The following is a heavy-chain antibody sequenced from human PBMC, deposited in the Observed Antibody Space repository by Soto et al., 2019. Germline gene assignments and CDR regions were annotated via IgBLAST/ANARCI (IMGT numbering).Heavy chain of an antibody. CDR3: ARYATTIFGVVTLPGGWFDP. CDR1: GGSISSGDYY. V-gene: IGHV4-30-4*01. J-gene: IGHJ5*02. Sequence: LSLTCTVSGGSISSGDYYWSWIRQPPGKGLEWIGYIYYSGSTYYNPSLKSRVTISVDTSKNQFSLKLSSVTAADTAVYYCARYATTIFGVVTLPGGWFDPWGQGTLVTVSS. CDR2: IYYSGST. D-gene: IGHD3-3*01.